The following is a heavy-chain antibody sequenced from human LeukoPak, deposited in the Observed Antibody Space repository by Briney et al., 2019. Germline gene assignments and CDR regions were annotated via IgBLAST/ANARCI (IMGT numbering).Heavy chain of an antibody. J-gene: IGHJ4*02. V-gene: IGHV1-8*01. CDR3: ALTNYDFWSGPLYYFDY. CDR1: GYTFTSYD. Sequence: ASVKVSCKASGYTFTSYDINWVRQATGQGLEWMGWMNPNSGNTGYAQKFQGRVTMTRNTSISTVYMELSSLRSEDTAVYYCALTNYDFWSGPLYYFDYWGQGTLVTVSS. D-gene: IGHD3-3*01. CDR2: MNPNSGNT.